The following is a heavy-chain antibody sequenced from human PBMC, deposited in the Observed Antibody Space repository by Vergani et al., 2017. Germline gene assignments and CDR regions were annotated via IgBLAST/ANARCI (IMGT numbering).Heavy chain of an antibody. CDR2: IYYSGST. J-gene: IGHJ3*02. CDR1: GGSISSYY. V-gene: IGHV4-59*01. D-gene: IGHD2-15*01. Sequence: QVQLQESGPGLVKPSETLSLICTVSGGSISSYYWSLIRQPPGKGLEWIGYIYYSGSTNYNPSLKSRVTISVHTSKNQFSLTLSSVTAADTAVYYCARVLGSYCSGGSGYSEDDAFDIWGQGTMVTVSS. CDR3: ARVLGSYCSGGSGYSEDDAFDI.